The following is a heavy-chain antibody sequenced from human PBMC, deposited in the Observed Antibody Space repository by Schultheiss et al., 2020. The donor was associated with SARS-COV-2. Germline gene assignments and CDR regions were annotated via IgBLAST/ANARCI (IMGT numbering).Heavy chain of an antibody. J-gene: IGHJ4*02. Sequence: GGSLRLSCAVSGFTFSTYAMSWVRQAPGKGLEWVSSISSSGISTYYADSVKGRFTISRDNSKNTLYLQLSSLSAEDTAVYYCAKDPGGWLMRGYFDQWGQGTLVTVSS. CDR1: GFTFSTYA. CDR2: ISSSGIST. D-gene: IGHD6-19*01. V-gene: IGHV3-23*01. CDR3: AKDPGGWLMRGYFDQ.